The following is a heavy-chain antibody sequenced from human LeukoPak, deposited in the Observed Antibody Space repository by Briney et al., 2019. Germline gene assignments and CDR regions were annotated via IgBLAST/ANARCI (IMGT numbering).Heavy chain of an antibody. V-gene: IGHV3-48*03. D-gene: IGHD3-10*01. CDR2: ISSSGGTM. CDR3: AKDIGSYYDY. CDR1: GFTVSSFE. J-gene: IGHJ4*02. Sequence: GGSLRLSCEASGFTVSSFEINWVRQAPGKGLEWVSYISSSGGTMDYADSVKGRFTVSRDNSKNTLYLEMNSLRAEDTAVYYCAKDIGSYYDYWGQGILVTVSS.